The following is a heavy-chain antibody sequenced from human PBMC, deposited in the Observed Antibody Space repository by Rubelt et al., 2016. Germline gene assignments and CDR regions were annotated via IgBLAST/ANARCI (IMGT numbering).Heavy chain of an antibody. Sequence: STNYNPSLKSRVTISVDTSKNQFSLKLSSVTAADTAVYYCARGQTIQLANDYWGQGTLVTVSS. D-gene: IGHD5-18*01. V-gene: IGHV4-34*01. CDR2: ST. J-gene: IGHJ4*02. CDR3: ARGQTIQLANDY.